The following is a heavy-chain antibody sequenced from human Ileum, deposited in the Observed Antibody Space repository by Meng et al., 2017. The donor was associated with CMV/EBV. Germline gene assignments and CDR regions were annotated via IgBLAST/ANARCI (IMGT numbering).Heavy chain of an antibody. CDR1: GDSVSTNGVA. D-gene: IGHD3-16*01. CDR3: ARDRLWAFDF. V-gene: IGHV6-1*01. Sequence: QVHLQPSGPGLVKPSQSLSLTCAISGDSVSTNGVAWNWIRQSPSRGLEWLGRTYYRSKWSSDYALSVKSRIIINADTSKNQFSLQLNSVTPEDTAVYYCARDRLWAFDFWGQGTMVTVSS. J-gene: IGHJ3*01. CDR2: TYYRSKWSS.